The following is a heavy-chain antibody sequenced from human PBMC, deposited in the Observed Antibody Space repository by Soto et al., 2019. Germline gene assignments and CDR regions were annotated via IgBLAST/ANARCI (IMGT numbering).Heavy chain of an antibody. V-gene: IGHV3-48*03. CDR3: ARENSVQAWLHHFDH. J-gene: IGHJ4*02. Sequence: GGSLRLSCEASGFSFSSFAMNWVRQAPGRGLEWVSYISDDGASIYYADSLKGRFTISRDNAKNSLSLQMNNLRAEDTAVYYCARENSVQAWLHHFDHWGLGTLVTVSS. CDR2: ISDDGASI. D-gene: IGHD5-18*01. CDR1: GFSFSSFA.